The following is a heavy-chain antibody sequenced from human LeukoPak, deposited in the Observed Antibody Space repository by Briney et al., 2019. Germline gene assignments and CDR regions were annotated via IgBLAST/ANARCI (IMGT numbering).Heavy chain of an antibody. CDR2: INPNSGGT. J-gene: IGHJ6*03. V-gene: IGHV1-2*02. CDR3: ARVSTVDPLPMDV. Sequence: GASVKVSCKASGYTFTGYYMHWVRQAPGQGLEWMGWINPNSGGTNYAQKFQGRVTMTRDTSISTAYMELSRLRSDDTAVYYCARVSTVDPLPMDVWGKGTTVTVSS. D-gene: IGHD4-11*01. CDR1: GYTFTGYY.